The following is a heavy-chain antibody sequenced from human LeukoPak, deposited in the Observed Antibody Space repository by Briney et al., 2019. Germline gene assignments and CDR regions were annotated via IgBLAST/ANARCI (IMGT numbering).Heavy chain of an antibody. D-gene: IGHD2-15*01. Sequence: GRSLRLSCAASGFTFSRYAMHWVRQAPGKGLEWLAFISYGGSNKYYADSVKGRFTISRDNSKNTVYLQMNSLRAEDTAVYYCARDPGWVVAAKGDFDYWGQGTLVTVSS. V-gene: IGHV3-30*04. CDR3: ARDPGWVVAAKGDFDY. CDR2: ISYGGSNK. CDR1: GFTFSRYA. J-gene: IGHJ4*02.